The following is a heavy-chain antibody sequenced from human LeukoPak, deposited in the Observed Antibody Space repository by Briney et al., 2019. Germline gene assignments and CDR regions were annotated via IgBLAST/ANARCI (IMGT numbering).Heavy chain of an antibody. D-gene: IGHD5-18*01. Sequence: GGSLRPSCAASGFTFSSYAMHWVRQAPGKGLEWVAVISYDGSNKYYADSVKGRFTISRDNSKNTLYLQMNSLRAEDTAVYYCAREGYSYGYGLDYWGQGTLVTVSS. CDR1: GFTFSSYA. V-gene: IGHV3-30*04. CDR3: AREGYSYGYGLDY. CDR2: ISYDGSNK. J-gene: IGHJ4*02.